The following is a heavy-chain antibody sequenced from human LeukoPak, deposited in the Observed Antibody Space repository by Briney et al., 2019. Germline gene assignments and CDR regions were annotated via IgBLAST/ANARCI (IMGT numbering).Heavy chain of an antibody. CDR3: ARVDSSSWYYLDY. J-gene: IGHJ4*02. CDR2: IYYGGST. V-gene: IGHV4-39*01. D-gene: IGHD6-13*01. Sequence: KPSETLSLTCTVSGGSISSSAYYWGWIRQPPGKGLEWIGSIYYGGSTYYNPSLKSRVTISVDTSKNQFSLKLSSVTAADTAVYYCARVDSSSWYYLDYWGQGTLVTVSS. CDR1: GGSISSSAYY.